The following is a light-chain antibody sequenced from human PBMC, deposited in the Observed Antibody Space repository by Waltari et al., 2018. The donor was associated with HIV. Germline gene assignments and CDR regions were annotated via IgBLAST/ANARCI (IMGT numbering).Light chain of an antibody. Sequence: DIQMTQSPSTLSASVGDRVTITCRASQSVSSWLAWYQQRPGTAPKLLIYRASTLETGVPSRFSGSGSGTEFTLTISSLQPDDFATYYCQQYNTWEVTFGGGTKVEIK. V-gene: IGKV1-5*03. J-gene: IGKJ4*01. CDR3: QQYNTWEVT. CDR2: RAS. CDR1: QSVSSW.